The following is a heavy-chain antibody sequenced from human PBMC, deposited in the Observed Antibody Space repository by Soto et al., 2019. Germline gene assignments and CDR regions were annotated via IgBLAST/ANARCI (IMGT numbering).Heavy chain of an antibody. J-gene: IGHJ4*02. CDR1: GFTFSSYA. D-gene: IGHD1-7*01. CDR2: ISYDGSNK. Sequence: GGSLRLSCAASGFTFSSYAMHWVRQAPGKGLEWVAVISYDGSNKYYADSVKGRFTISRDNSKNTLYLQMNSLRAEDTAVYYCARDFITGTRSYFDYWGQGXLVTVYS. CDR3: ARDFITGTRSYFDY. V-gene: IGHV3-30-3*01.